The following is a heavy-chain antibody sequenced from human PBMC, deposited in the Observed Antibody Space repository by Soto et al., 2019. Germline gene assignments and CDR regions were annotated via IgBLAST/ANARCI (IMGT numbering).Heavy chain of an antibody. CDR1: GYSFTSYW. CDR2: IYPGDSDT. Sequence: GESLKISCKGSGYSFTSYWIGLVRQMPGKGLEWMGIIYPGDSDTRYSPSFQGQVTISADKSISTAYLQWSSLKASDTAMYYCARRTAAAGTNFDYWGQGTLVTVSS. CDR3: ARRTAAAGTNFDY. D-gene: IGHD6-13*01. V-gene: IGHV5-51*01. J-gene: IGHJ4*02.